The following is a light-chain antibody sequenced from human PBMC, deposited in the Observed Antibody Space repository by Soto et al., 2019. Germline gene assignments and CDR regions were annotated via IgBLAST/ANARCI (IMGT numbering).Light chain of an antibody. CDR2: DAS. Sequence: DIHLTQSPSTLSASGGDRVTITCRASQSVSIWLAWYRQKPGKAPEVLVWDASSLQRGVPSRFSGSGSGTEFTLTTSSLQPDDFATYYCQQYNGYSTWTFGQGTKVDIK. J-gene: IGKJ1*01. CDR1: QSVSIW. CDR3: QQYNGYSTWT. V-gene: IGKV1-5*01.